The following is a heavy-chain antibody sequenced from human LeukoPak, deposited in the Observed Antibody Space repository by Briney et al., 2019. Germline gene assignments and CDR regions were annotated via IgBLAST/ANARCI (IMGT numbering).Heavy chain of an antibody. Sequence: PSETVSLTCTVSGGSISSSSYYWGWIRQPPGKGLEWIGSIYYSGSTYYNPSLKSRVTISVDTSKNQFSLKLSSVTAADTAVYYCARFVDTAMVFDYWGQGTVVTVSS. CDR1: GGSISSSSYY. J-gene: IGHJ4*02. CDR2: IYYSGST. D-gene: IGHD5-18*01. CDR3: ARFVDTAMVFDY. V-gene: IGHV4-39*01.